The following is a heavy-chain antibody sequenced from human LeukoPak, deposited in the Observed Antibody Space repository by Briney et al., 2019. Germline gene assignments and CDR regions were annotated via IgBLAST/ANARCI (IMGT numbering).Heavy chain of an antibody. Sequence: SETLSLTCTVSGDSISRYYWSWIRQPPGKGLEWVGYIYYRGSTNYNPSLKSRVTISVDTSKNQFSLKLSSVTAADTAVYYCARIDYYGSGSYFTIDYWGQGTLVTVSS. D-gene: IGHD3-10*01. CDR3: ARIDYYGSGSYFTIDY. CDR1: GDSISRYY. J-gene: IGHJ4*02. V-gene: IGHV4-59*12. CDR2: IYYRGST.